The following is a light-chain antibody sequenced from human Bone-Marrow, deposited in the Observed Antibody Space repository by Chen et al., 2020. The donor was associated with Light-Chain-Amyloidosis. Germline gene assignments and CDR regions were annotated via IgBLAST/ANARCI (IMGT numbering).Light chain of an antibody. CDR3: CSEAGSSAMV. V-gene: IGLV2-23*02. J-gene: IGLJ3*02. CDR2: AVT. CDR1: SSDVGSYNL. Sequence: QSALTQPASVSGSPGQSITISCTGTSSDVGSYNLVSWYQQHPGKAPKLMIYAVTKRPSGVSYRFSGSKSGDTASLTISGHQAEDEADYYCCSEAGSSAMVCGGGTKLTVL.